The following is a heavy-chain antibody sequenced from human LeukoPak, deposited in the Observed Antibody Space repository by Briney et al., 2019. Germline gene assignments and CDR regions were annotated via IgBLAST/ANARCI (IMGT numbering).Heavy chain of an antibody. CDR3: AREGDPQPFDY. J-gene: IGHJ4*02. CDR1: GFTFSSYA. CDR2: ISSNGGST. Sequence: GGPLRLSCAASGFTFSSYAMHWVRQAPGKGLEYVSAISSNGGSTYYANSVKGRFTISRDNPKNTLYLQMGSLRAEDMAVYYCAREGDPQPFDYWGQGTLVTVSS. V-gene: IGHV3-64*01.